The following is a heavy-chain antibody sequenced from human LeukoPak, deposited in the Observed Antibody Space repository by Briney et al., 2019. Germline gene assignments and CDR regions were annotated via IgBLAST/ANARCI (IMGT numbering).Heavy chain of an antibody. CDR2: IDYSGGT. D-gene: IGHD5-18*01. CDR3: ARERGPAMIDY. J-gene: IGHJ4*02. Sequence: SETLSLTCTVSGGSISSYYWSWIRQPPGKGLEWIGYIDYSGGTNYNPSLKSRVTISVDTSKNQFSLKLSSVTAADTAVYYCARERGPAMIDYWGQGTLVTVSS. CDR1: GGSISSYY. V-gene: IGHV4-59*01.